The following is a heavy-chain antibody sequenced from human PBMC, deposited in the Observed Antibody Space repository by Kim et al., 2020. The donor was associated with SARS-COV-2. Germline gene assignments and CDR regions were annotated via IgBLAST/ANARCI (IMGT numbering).Heavy chain of an antibody. CDR2: IYTSGST. CDR3: ARDVTTMVRGVIIRLGWFDH. Sequence: SETLSLTCTVSGGSISSYYWSWIRQPAGKGLEWIGRIYTSGSTNYNPSLKSRVTMSVDTSKNQFSLKLSSVTAADTAVYYCARDVTTMVRGVIIRLGWFDHWGQGTLVTVSS. CDR1: GGSISSYY. V-gene: IGHV4-4*07. D-gene: IGHD3-10*01. J-gene: IGHJ5*02.